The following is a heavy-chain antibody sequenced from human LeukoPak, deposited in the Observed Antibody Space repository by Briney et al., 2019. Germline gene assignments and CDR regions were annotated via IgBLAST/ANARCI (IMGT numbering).Heavy chain of an antibody. CDR3: AREIAAAGPFDY. V-gene: IGHV3-7*03. CDR1: GSTFSSYW. J-gene: IGHJ4*02. Sequence: GGSLRLSCAASGSTFSSYWMSWVRQAPGKGLEWVANIKQDGSEKYYVDSVKGRFTISRDNAKNSLYLQMNSLRAEDTAVYYCAREIAAAGPFDYWGQGTLVTVSS. CDR2: IKQDGSEK. D-gene: IGHD6-13*01.